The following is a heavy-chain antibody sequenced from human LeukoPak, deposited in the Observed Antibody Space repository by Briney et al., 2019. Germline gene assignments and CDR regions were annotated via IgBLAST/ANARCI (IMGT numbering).Heavy chain of an antibody. CDR3: ARGSSYDFNWFDP. CDR2: INPNSGGT. J-gene: IGHJ5*02. V-gene: IGHV1-2*06. Sequence: ASVKVSCKASGYTFTSYYMHWVRQAPGQGLEWMGRINPNSGGTNYAQKFQGRVTMTRDTSISTAFMELSRLRSDDTAVYYCARGSSYDFNWFDPWGQGTLVTVSS. D-gene: IGHD3/OR15-3a*01. CDR1: GYTFTSYY.